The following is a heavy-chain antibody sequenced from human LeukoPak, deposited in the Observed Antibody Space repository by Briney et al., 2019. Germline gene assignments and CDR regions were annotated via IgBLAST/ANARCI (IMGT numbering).Heavy chain of an antibody. CDR3: ARGAQLHAFDL. D-gene: IGHD1-7*01. J-gene: IGHJ3*01. V-gene: IGHV3-11*05. CDR1: GFTFSDYY. CDR2: IRSSRSDK. Sequence: PGGSLRLSCAASGFTFSDYYMSWIRQAPGKGLEWVAYIRSSRSDKKYADSVKGRFTISRDNAKNSLYLQMISLRGADTAVYYYARGAQLHAFDLCCQGTMVTVSS.